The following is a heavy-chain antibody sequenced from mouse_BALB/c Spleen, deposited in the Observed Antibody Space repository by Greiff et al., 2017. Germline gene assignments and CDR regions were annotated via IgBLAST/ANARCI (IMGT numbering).Heavy chain of an antibody. V-gene: IGHV3-2*02. J-gene: IGHJ4*01. D-gene: IGHD2-1*01. Sequence: EVKLMESGPGLVKPSQSLSLTCTVTGYSITSDYAWNWIRQFPGNKLEWMGYISYSGSTSYNPSLKSLISITRDTSKNQFFLQLNSVTTEDTATYYCARETIYYGNYDYAMDYWGQGTSVTVSS. CDR3: ARETIYYGNYDYAMDY. CDR1: GYSITSDYA. CDR2: ISYSGST.